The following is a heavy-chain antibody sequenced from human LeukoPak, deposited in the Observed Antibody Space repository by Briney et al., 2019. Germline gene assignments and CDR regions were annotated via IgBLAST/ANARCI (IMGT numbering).Heavy chain of an antibody. J-gene: IGHJ6*04. CDR1: GYTFTNYA. D-gene: IGHD3-10*01. CDR3: ARDSRGSGSYQGVDV. V-gene: IGHV1-3*01. Sequence: ASVKLSCKTSGYTFTNYAMHWVCQAPGQRLEWMGWINGGKGDTKYSQKFQGRVTFTRDTSASTVYMELSSLTFEDTAVYYCARDSRGSGSYQGVDVWGKGTTVTVSS. CDR2: INGGKGDT.